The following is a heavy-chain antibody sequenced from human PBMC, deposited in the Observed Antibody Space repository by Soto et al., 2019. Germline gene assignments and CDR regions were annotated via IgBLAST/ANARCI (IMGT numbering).Heavy chain of an antibody. D-gene: IGHD2-15*01. Sequence: QVQLQESGPGLVKPSETLSLTCTVSGGSISSYYWSWIRQPPGKGLEWIGYIYYSGSTNYNPSLKSRVTRSVDTSKIQFSLKMSSVTAADTAVYYCARVDCSGGSCYGYFDYWGQGTLVTVSS. CDR3: ARVDCSGGSCYGYFDY. J-gene: IGHJ4*02. CDR1: GGSISSYY. CDR2: IYYSGST. V-gene: IGHV4-59*01.